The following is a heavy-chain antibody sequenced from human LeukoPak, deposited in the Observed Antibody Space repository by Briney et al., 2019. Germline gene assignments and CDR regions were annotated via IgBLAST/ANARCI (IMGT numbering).Heavy chain of an antibody. V-gene: IGHV3-74*01. CDR2: VSYDGLTT. J-gene: IGHJ2*01. D-gene: IGHD4-23*01. CDR3: AREPVATGDWFLDL. Sequence: GGSLRLSCAASGFNFPPYWMHWVRQAPGKGLVWVSRVSYDGLTTAYAESVKGRFTISRDNARNTLDLQMNSLRAEDTAVYYCAREPVATGDWFLDLWGRGTLVIVSS. CDR1: GFNFPPYW.